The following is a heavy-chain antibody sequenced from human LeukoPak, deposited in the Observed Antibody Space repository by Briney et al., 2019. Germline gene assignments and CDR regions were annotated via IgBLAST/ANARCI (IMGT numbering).Heavy chain of an antibody. D-gene: IGHD3-3*01. J-gene: IGHJ6*04. CDR2: IYYSGST. CDR1: GGSISSYY. CDR3: ARHRSNFWSGLDV. V-gene: IGHV4-59*08. Sequence: SETLSLTCTVSGGSISSYYWSWIRQPPWKGLEWIGYIYYSGSTNYNPSLKSRVTISVDTSKNQFSLKLSSVTAADTAVYYCARHRSNFWSGLDVWGKGTTVTVSS.